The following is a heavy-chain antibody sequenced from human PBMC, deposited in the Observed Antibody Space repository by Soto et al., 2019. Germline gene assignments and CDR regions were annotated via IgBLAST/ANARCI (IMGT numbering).Heavy chain of an antibody. D-gene: IGHD1-26*01. V-gene: IGHV4-31*03. CDR2: IYYNGST. J-gene: IGHJ4*02. CDR1: GVTVSSGAYY. Sequence: QVQLQQSGPGLVKPSQTLSLTCTVSGVTVSSGAYYWSWIRQHPGKGLESIGNIYYNGSTYYSPSLQSRVAISVDTSKNQFSLRLSSVTAADTAVYYCARYRFSGSKWSKFDYWGQGTLGSVSS. CDR3: ARYRFSGSKWSKFDY.